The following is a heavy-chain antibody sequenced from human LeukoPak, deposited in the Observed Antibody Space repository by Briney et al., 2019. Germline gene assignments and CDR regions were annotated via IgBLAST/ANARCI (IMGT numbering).Heavy chain of an antibody. V-gene: IGHV1-8*03. J-gene: IGHJ5*02. CDR3: ARASSSWSIGDWFDP. D-gene: IGHD6-13*01. CDR2: MNPNSGNT. Sequence: ASVKVSCKASGNTFTSYDINWVRQATGQGLEWMGWMNPNSGNTGYAQKFQGRVTITRNTSISTAYMELSSLRSEDTAVYYCARASSSWSIGDWFDPWGQGTLVTVSS. CDR1: GNTFTSYD.